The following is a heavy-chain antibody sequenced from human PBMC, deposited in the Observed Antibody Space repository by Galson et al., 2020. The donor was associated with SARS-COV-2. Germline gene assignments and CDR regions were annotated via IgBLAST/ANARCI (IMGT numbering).Heavy chain of an antibody. CDR2: VRVTGDS. CDR3: ARGAYYDFWSGYYSVDNYYGMDV. CDR1: GFIFNTYD. V-gene: IGHV3-13*01. D-gene: IGHD3-3*01. J-gene: IGHJ6*02. Sequence: GGSLRLSCAVSGFIFNTYDMHWVRQVAGKSLEWVSTVRVTGDSFYTDSVKGRFTVSRESAKNSFYLQMNNLRAGDTAVYYCARGAYYDFWSGYYSVDNYYGMDVWCQGTTVIVSS.